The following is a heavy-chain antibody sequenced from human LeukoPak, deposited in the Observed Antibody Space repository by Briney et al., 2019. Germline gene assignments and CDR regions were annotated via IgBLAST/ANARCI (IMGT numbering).Heavy chain of an antibody. J-gene: IGHJ4*02. CDR3: SSYYGSDSPRCYFDY. CDR2: IRSKTYGGAT. CDR1: GFTFGDYA. Sequence: GGSLRLSCTGSGFTFGDYAMNWFRQAPGKGLEWVGFIRSKTYGGATEYAASVKGRFTISRDDSKSIAYLQMDSLKTEDTAVYYCSSYYGSDSPRCYFDYWGQGTLVTVSS. D-gene: IGHD3-10*01. V-gene: IGHV3-49*03.